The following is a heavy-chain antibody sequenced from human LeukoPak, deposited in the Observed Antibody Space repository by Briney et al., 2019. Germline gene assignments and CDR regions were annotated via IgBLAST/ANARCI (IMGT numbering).Heavy chain of an antibody. CDR2: IRSKAYGGTT. CDR1: GFTFGDSA. D-gene: IGHD6-6*01. J-gene: IGHJ3*02. CDR3: TRYSGGSSSLDAFDI. V-gene: IGHV3-49*04. Sequence: GRSLRLSCTASGFTFGDSAMSWVRQAPGKGLEWVGFIRSKAYGGTTEYAASVKGRFTISRDDSKSIAYLQMSSLKTEDTAVYYCTRYSGGSSSLDAFDIWGQGTMVTVSS.